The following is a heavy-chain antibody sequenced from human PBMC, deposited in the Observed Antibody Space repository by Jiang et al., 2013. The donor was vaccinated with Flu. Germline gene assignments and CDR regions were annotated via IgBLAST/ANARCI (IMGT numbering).Heavy chain of an antibody. Sequence: VQLVESGAEVKKPGESLKISCKGSGYSFTSYWIGWVRQMPGKGLEWMGIIYPGDSDTRYSPSFQGQVAISADKSISTAYLQWSSLKASDTAMYYCARHKFYEKRWLQLWYGMDVWGQGTTVTVSS. V-gene: IGHV5-51*01. CDR2: IYPGDSDT. D-gene: IGHD5-24*01. J-gene: IGHJ6*02. CDR1: GYSFTSYW. CDR3: ARHKFYEKRWLQLWYGMDV.